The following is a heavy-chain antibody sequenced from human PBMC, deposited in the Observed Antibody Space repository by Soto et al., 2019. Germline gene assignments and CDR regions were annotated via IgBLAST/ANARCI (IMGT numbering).Heavy chain of an antibody. CDR3: AKVFYYYDSSGYYYFDY. CDR2: ISGSGSTI. Sequence: RISSAASGFTFSSYAVSWVRQAPGQGPEWISSISGSGSTIYYADSVKGRFTISRDNSKNTLYLQMSSLRAEDTAVYYCAKVFYYYDSSGYYYFDYWGQGTLVTVSS. J-gene: IGHJ4*02. D-gene: IGHD3-22*01. V-gene: IGHV3-23*01. CDR1: GFTFSSYA.